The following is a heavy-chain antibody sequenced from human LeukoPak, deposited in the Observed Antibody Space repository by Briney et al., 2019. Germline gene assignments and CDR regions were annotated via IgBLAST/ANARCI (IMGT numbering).Heavy chain of an antibody. Sequence: GSLRLSCAASGFTVSGNYMNWVRQAPGKGLEWVSAISGSGGSTYYADSVKGRFTISRDNSKNTLYLQMNSLRAEDTAVYYCASGSSSSPDYWGQGTLVTVSS. CDR3: ASGSSSSPDY. D-gene: IGHD6-6*01. CDR1: GFTVSGNY. J-gene: IGHJ4*02. V-gene: IGHV3-23*01. CDR2: ISGSGGST.